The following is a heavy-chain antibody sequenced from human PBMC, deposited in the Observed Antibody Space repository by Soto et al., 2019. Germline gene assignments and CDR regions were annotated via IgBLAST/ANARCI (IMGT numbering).Heavy chain of an antibody. CDR2: IVRAGDT. Sequence: PGGSLRLSCAASGFTFSNYDMHWVRQATGEGLEWVSAIVRAGDTYYPDSVKGRFTISRENAKNSLYLQMNSLRAEDTAVYYCARGLAAAGKAIDYWGQGTLVTVSS. J-gene: IGHJ4*02. CDR1: GFTFSNYD. D-gene: IGHD6-13*01. CDR3: ARGLAAAGKAIDY. V-gene: IGHV3-13*01.